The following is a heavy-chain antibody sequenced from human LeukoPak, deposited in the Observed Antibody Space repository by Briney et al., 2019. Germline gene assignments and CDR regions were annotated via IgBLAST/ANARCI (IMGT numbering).Heavy chain of an antibody. CDR2: IFYNGNT. D-gene: IGHD2-2*01. J-gene: IGHJ6*03. CDR1: GASFSSYH. Sequence: SETLSLTCTVSGASFSSYHWSWLRQPPGKGLEWVAYIFYNGNTKYNPSLKSRVTISVDTSMTQFSLKVTSVTAADTAVYYCARAPRDRGYCGATSCFEYMDVWGRRTTVTISS. CDR3: ARAPRDRGYCGATSCFEYMDV. V-gene: IGHV4-59*01.